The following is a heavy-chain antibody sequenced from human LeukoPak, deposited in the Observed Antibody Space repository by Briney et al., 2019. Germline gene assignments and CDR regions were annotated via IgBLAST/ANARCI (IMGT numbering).Heavy chain of an antibody. CDR2: IYYIGST. D-gene: IGHD4-17*01. Sequence: SETLSLTCTVSGGSISSSSYYWGWIRQPPGKGLEWIWSIYYIGSTYYNPSLKSRVTISVDTSKNQFSLKLSSVTAADTAVYYCARHVSSQRGGSLWTTTVTRQIIWFDPWGQGTLVTVSS. CDR3: ARHVSSQRGGSLWTTTVTRQIIWFDP. J-gene: IGHJ5*02. V-gene: IGHV4-39*01. CDR1: GGSISSSSYY.